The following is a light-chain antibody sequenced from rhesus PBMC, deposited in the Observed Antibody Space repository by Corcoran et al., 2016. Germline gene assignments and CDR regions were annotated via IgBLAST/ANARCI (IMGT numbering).Light chain of an antibody. CDR1: QGIANY. CDR3: QAYARSPWA. V-gene: IGKV1S14*01. J-gene: IGKJ1*01. CDR2: FAS. Sequence: DIQMTQSPSSLSASVGDTVTITCRASQGIANYLAWYQQKPGKAPKTLMYFASNLESGVPSRFSGSVSGTDFTLTISSLQSEDFATYYCQAYARSPWAFGPGTKVEIK.